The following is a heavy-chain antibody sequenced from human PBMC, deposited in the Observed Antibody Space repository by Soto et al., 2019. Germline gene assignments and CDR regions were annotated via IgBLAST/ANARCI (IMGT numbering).Heavy chain of an antibody. CDR3: ARAGAPNYDFWSGYYGYFDY. V-gene: IGHV1-69*13. J-gene: IGHJ4*02. Sequence: SVKVSCKASGGTFSSYAISWVRQAPGQGLEWMGGIIPIFGTANYAQKFQGRVTITADESTSTAYMELSSLRSEDTAVYYCARAGAPNYDFWSGYYGYFDYWGQGTLVTVSS. CDR1: GGTFSSYA. D-gene: IGHD3-3*01. CDR2: IIPIFGTA.